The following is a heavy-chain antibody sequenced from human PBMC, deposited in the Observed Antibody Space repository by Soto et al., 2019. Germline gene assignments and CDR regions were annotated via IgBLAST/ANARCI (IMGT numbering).Heavy chain of an antibody. CDR3: ARGYCSSTSCYEGYYYYYMDV. Sequence: GASVKVSCKASGYTFTSYYMHWVRQAPGQGLEWMGIINPSGGSTSYAQKFQGRVTMTRDTSTSTVYMELSSLRSEDTAVYYCARGYCSSTSCYEGYYYYYMDVWGKGTTVTVSS. V-gene: IGHV1-46*03. D-gene: IGHD2-2*01. J-gene: IGHJ6*03. CDR1: GYTFTSYY. CDR2: INPSGGST.